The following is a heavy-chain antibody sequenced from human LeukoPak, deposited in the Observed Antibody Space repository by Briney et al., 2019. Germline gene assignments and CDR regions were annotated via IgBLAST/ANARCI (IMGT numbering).Heavy chain of an antibody. CDR3: ARAFGGANFDY. D-gene: IGHD3-10*01. CDR1: GGTFSSYA. CDR2: IIPIFGTA. J-gene: IGHJ4*02. V-gene: IGHV1-69*13. Sequence: ASVKVSCKASGGTFSSYAISWVRQAPGQGLEWMGGIIPIFGTANYAQKFQGRVTITADESTSTAYMELSRLRSDDTAVYYCARAFGGANFDYWGQGTLVTVSS.